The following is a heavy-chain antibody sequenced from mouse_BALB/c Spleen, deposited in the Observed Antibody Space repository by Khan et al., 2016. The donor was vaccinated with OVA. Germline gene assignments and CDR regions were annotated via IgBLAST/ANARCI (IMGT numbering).Heavy chain of an antibody. V-gene: IGHV1-5*01. J-gene: IGHJ3*01. CDR3: TRVGYRSFAY. D-gene: IGHD2-14*01. Sequence: VQLQQSGTVLARPGSSVKMSCKTSGYSFTNYLIHWVKQRPGQGLEWIGDIYPGNSETTYNQKFKDKAKLTAEQSARNAYMEISSLTNEAFAVYYCTRVGYRSFAYWGQGTLVTGSA. CDR2: IYPGNSET. CDR1: GYSFTNYL.